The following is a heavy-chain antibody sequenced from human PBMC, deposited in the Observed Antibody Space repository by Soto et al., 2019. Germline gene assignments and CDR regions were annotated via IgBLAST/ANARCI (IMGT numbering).Heavy chain of an antibody. CDR1: GFTFSSYA. Sequence: EVQLVESGGGLVQPGGSLRLSCAASGFTFSSYAMHWVRQAPGKGLEYVSAISSNGGSTYYANSVKGRFTISRDNSKNTLYLQMGSLRAEDMAVYYCVRFSHYGMDVWGQGTTVTVSS. CDR3: VRFSHYGMDV. J-gene: IGHJ6*02. CDR2: ISSNGGST. V-gene: IGHV3-64*01.